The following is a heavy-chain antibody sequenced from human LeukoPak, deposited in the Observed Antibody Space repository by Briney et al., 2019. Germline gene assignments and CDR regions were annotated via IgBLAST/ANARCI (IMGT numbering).Heavy chain of an antibody. CDR3: AFRPLGDCSSSTCYAFDY. V-gene: IGHV3-48*02. J-gene: IGHJ4*02. Sequence: RGALRLSCAVSGFTFSYYGMNWVRQAPGKGLEWVSYISSSGSTTYYADSVKGRFTVSRDNAKNSLYLQMNSLRDEDTAVYYCAFRPLGDCSSSTCYAFDYWGRGTLVTVSS. D-gene: IGHD2-2*01. CDR2: ISSSGSTT. CDR1: GFTFSYYG.